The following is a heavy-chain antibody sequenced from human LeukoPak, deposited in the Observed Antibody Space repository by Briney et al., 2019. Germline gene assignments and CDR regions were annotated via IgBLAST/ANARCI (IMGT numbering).Heavy chain of an antibody. CDR2: FYHSGST. J-gene: IGHJ5*02. D-gene: IGHD2-21*02. V-gene: IGHV4-38-2*02. Sequence: SETLSLTCTVSAYSISSGFFWGWIRQPPGKGLEWIGTFYHSGSTYYNPSLRSRVTISVDTSKNQFSLKLTSVTAADTAVYYCAGTSTGYGSDSGFDPWGQGTLVTVSS. CDR1: AYSISSGFF. CDR3: AGTSTGYGSDSGFDP.